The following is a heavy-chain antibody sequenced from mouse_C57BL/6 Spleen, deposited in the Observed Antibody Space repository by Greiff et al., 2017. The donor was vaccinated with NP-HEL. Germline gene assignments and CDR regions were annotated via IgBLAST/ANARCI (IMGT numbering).Heavy chain of an antibody. CDR3: ARYTLYGYDSYFDY. J-gene: IGHJ2*01. CDR1: GFTFTDYY. V-gene: IGHV7-3*01. CDR2: IRNKANGYTT. Sequence: EVKLMESGGGLVQPGGSLSLSCAASGFTFTDYYMSWVRQPPGKALEWLGFIRNKANGYTTEYSASVKGRFTISRDNSQSILYLQMNALRAEDSATYYCARYTLYGYDSYFDYWGQGTTLTVSS. D-gene: IGHD2-2*01.